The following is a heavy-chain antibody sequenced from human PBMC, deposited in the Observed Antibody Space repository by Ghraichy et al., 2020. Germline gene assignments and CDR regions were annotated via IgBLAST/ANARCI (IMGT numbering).Heavy chain of an antibody. V-gene: IGHV4-39*01. Sequence: SETLSLTCTVSGGSISSSSYYWGWIRQPPGKGLEWIGSIYYSGSTYYNPSLKSRVTISVDTSKNQFSLKLSSVTAADTAVYYCARSPITMIVVVIPNRNNWFDPWGQGTLVTVSS. CDR1: GGSISSSSYY. D-gene: IGHD3-22*01. CDR3: ARSPITMIVVVIPNRNNWFDP. J-gene: IGHJ5*02. CDR2: IYYSGST.